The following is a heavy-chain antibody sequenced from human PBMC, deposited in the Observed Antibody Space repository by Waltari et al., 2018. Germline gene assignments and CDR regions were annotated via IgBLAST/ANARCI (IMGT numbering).Heavy chain of an antibody. J-gene: IGHJ5*02. D-gene: IGHD3-10*01. CDR3: ARGRGYSVVVRGVDTGFCWFDP. CDR2: INHSGST. CDR1: GGSFSGYY. V-gene: IGHV4-34*01. Sequence: QVQLQQWGAGLLSPSETLSLTCAVYGGSFSGYYWTWFRQPPGKGLEWIGEINHSGSTNYNPSLKSRVTISIDTPRNQFSLKLSSVTAADTAVYYCARGRGYSVVVRGVDTGFCWFDPWGQGTLVTVSS.